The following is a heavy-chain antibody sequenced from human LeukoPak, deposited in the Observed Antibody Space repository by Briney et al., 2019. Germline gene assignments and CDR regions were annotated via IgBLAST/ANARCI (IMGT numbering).Heavy chain of an antibody. V-gene: IGHV1-2*02. J-gene: IGHJ5*02. CDR1: GYTFTGYY. D-gene: IGHD2-2*01. Sequence: ASVKVSCKASGYTFTGYYMHWVRQAPGQGLEWMGWINPNSGGTNYAQKFQGRVTMTRDTSISTAYMELSRLRSDDTAAYYCARDTVPAAIVNWFDPWGQGTLVTVSS. CDR3: ARDTVPAAIVNWFDP. CDR2: INPNSGGT.